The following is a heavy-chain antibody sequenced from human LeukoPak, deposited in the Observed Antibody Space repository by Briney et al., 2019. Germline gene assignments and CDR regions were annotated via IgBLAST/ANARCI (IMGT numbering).Heavy chain of an antibody. D-gene: IGHD5-18*01. V-gene: IGHV4-59*11. CDR3: ATIRRGSIYGYFDF. CDR2: LLDSWRT. Sequence: SETLSLTCTVSGASMSTHYWSWLRQPPGKGLEWIGYLLDSWRTKDNPSLQSRVTLSADTSKNQFSLRLTSVTAADTAVYYCATIRRGSIYGYFDFWGQGIPVTVSS. J-gene: IGHJ4*02. CDR1: GASMSTHY.